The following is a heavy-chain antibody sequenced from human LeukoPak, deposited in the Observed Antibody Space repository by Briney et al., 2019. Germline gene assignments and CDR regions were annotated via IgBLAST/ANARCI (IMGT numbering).Heavy chain of an antibody. CDR1: GGSISSGSYY. CDR3: ARGEVYDILTEDYYYYYYMDV. V-gene: IGHV4-61*02. Sequence: SETLSLTCTVSGGSISSGSYYWSWIRQPAGKGLEWIGRIYTSGSTNYNPSLKSRVTMSVDTSKNQFSLKLSSVTAADTAVYYCARGEVYDILTEDYYYYYYMDVWGKGTTVTISS. CDR2: IYTSGST. J-gene: IGHJ6*03. D-gene: IGHD3-9*01.